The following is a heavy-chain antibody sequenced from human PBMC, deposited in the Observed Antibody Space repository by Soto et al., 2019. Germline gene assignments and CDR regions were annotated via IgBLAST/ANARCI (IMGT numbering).Heavy chain of an antibody. J-gene: IGHJ4*02. CDR1: GGSISSYY. CDR2: IYYSGST. D-gene: IGHD7-27*01. CDR3: ARWGRGLKY. V-gene: IGHV4-59*01. Sequence: SETLSLTCTVSGGSISSYYWSWIRQPPGKGLEWIGYIYYSGSTNYNPSLKSRVTISVDTSKNQFSLKLSSVTAADPAVYYCARWGRGLKYWRQGTRVTVSS.